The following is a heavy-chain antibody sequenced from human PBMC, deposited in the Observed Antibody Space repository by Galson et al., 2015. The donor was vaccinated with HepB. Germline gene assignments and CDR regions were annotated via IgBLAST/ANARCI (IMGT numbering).Heavy chain of an antibody. D-gene: IGHD1-20*01. CDR2: ISGSGGST. CDR1: GFTFSSYA. V-gene: IGHV3-23*01. CDR3: AKDRARMGITGTTGYFDY. J-gene: IGHJ4*02. Sequence: SLRLSCAASGFTFSSYAMSWVRQAPGKGLEWVSAISGSGGSTYYADSVKGRFTISRDNSKNTLYLQMNSLRAEDTAVYYCAKDRARMGITGTTGYFDYWGQGTLVTVSS.